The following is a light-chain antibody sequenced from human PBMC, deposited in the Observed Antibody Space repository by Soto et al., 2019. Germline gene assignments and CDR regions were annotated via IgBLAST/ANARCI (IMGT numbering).Light chain of an antibody. CDR1: SSNIGSNN. Sequence: SVLTQPPSASGTPGQRVTISCTGSSSNIGSNNVQWYQQRPGTAPKLLIYNDNHRPSGVPDRFSGSKSGSSASPSISGSQSEDEDEYDCSCWYYDLNGLVFGAGTKLTVL. CDR2: NDN. V-gene: IGLV1-44*01. CDR3: SCWYYDLNGLV. J-gene: IGLJ1*01.